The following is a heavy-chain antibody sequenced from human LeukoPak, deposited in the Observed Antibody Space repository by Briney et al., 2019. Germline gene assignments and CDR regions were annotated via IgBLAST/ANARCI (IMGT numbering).Heavy chain of an antibody. CDR1: GGTFSSYA. J-gene: IGHJ3*02. CDR3: ARGGSRSRRGDDAFDI. Sequence: SVKVSCKASGGTFSSYAISWVRQAPGQGLEWMGGIIPIFGTANYAQKFQGRVTITTDESTSTAYMELRSLTSDDTAVYFCARGGSRSRRGDDAFDIWGQGTMVTVSS. V-gene: IGHV1-69*05. CDR2: IIPIFGTA. D-gene: IGHD3-10*01.